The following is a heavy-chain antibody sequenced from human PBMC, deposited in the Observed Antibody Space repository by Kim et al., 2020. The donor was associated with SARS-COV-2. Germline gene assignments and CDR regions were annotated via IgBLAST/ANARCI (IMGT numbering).Heavy chain of an antibody. CDR1: GGSISSSSYY. CDR2: IYYSGST. J-gene: IGHJ4*02. CDR3: ARVDSAAAGTYFDC. D-gene: IGHD2-15*01. V-gene: IGHV4-39*07. Sequence: SETLSLTCTVSGGSISSSSYYWGWIRQPPGKGLEWIGCIYYSGSTYYNPSLKSRVTISVDTSKNQFSLKLSSVTAADTAVYYCARVDSAAAGTYFDCWGQGTLVTVSS.